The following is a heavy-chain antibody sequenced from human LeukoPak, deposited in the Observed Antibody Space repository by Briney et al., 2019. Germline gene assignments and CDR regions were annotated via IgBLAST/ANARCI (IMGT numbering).Heavy chain of an antibody. J-gene: IGHJ4*02. V-gene: IGHV3-9*01. CDR1: GFTFDDYA. Sequence: GGSLRLSCAASGFTFDDYAMHWVRQAPGKGLEWVSGISWNSGSIGYADSVEGRFTISRDNAKNSLYLQMNSLRAEDTALYYCAKDMTGYWGQGTLVTVSS. CDR3: AKDMTGY. CDR2: ISWNSGSI.